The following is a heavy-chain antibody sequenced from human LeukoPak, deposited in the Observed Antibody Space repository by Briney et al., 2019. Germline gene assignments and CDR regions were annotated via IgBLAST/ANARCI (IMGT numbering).Heavy chain of an antibody. CDR2: INHSGST. CDR3: ARGEYEYCSGGSCYYSY. CDR1: GGSFSGYY. D-gene: IGHD2-15*01. V-gene: IGHV4-34*01. Sequence: KSSETLSLTCAVYGGSFSGYYWSWIRQPPGKGLEWIGEINHSGSTNYNPSLKSRVTISVDTSKNQFSPKLSSVTAADTAVYYCARGEYEYCSGGSCYYSYWGQGTLVTVSS. J-gene: IGHJ4*02.